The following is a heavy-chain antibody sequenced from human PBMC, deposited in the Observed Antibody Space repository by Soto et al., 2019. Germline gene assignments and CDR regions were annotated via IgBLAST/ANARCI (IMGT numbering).Heavy chain of an antibody. Sequence: GGSLRLSCAASGFTFSSYAMHWVRQAPGKGLEWVAVISYDGSNKYYADSVKGRFTISRDNSKNTLYLQMNSLRAEDTAVYYCARDRRYSSGWDPDGMDVWGQGTTVTVSS. CDR3: ARDRRYSSGWDPDGMDV. CDR1: GFTFSSYA. CDR2: ISYDGSNK. V-gene: IGHV3-30-3*01. D-gene: IGHD6-19*01. J-gene: IGHJ6*02.